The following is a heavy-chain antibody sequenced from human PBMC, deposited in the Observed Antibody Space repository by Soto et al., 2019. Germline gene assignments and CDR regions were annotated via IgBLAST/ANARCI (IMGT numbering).Heavy chain of an antibody. Sequence: GASVKVSCKASGYTFTGYYMHWVRQAPGQGLAWMGWINPNSGGTNYAQKFQGRVTMTRDTSISTAYMELSRLRSDDTAVYYCARDITGTTTRVNAFDIWGQGTMVTVSS. V-gene: IGHV1-2*02. CDR3: ARDITGTTTRVNAFDI. J-gene: IGHJ3*02. D-gene: IGHD1-20*01. CDR1: GYTFTGYY. CDR2: INPNSGGT.